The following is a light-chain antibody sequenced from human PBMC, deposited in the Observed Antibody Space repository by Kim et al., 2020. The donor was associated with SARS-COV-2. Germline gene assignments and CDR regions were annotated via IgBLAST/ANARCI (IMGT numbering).Light chain of an antibody. J-gene: IGLJ2*01. CDR1: SSDVGAYDF. CDR2: DVI. V-gene: IGLV2-11*01. Sequence: QSALTRPRSVSGSPGQSVTISCTGTSSDVGAYDFVSWYQHHPGKAPKLMIYDVIKRPSGVPDRFSGSKSGNTASLTISGLQAEDEADYYCCSYAGSYTLVFGGGTKLTVL. CDR3: CSYAGSYTLV.